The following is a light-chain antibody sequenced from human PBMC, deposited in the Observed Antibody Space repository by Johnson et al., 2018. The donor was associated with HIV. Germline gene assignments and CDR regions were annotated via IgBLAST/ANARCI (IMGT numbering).Light chain of an antibody. J-gene: IGLJ1*01. V-gene: IGLV1-51*02. CDR3: GTWDSSLSAYV. CDR1: SSNIGNNY. Sequence: QAVLTQPPSVSAAPGQKVTISCSGSSSNIGNNYVFWYQHLPGAAPKLLIYENNKRPSGIPDRFSGSKSGTSATLGITGLLTGDEADYYCGTWDSSLSAYVFGTGTTVTVL. CDR2: ENN.